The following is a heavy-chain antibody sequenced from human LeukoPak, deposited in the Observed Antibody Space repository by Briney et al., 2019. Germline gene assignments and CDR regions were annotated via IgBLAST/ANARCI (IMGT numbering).Heavy chain of an antibody. J-gene: IGHJ4*02. Sequence: GGSLRLSCAASRFTFDDYAMHWDRQAPGKGLEWVSLISGDGGSTYYADSVKGRFTISRDNSKNSLYLQMNSLRTEDTALYYCAKVYYDCSGYYSYYFDYWGQGTLVTVSS. CDR3: AKVYYDCSGYYSYYFDY. CDR1: RFTFDDYA. CDR2: ISGDGGST. D-gene: IGHD3-22*01. V-gene: IGHV3-43*02.